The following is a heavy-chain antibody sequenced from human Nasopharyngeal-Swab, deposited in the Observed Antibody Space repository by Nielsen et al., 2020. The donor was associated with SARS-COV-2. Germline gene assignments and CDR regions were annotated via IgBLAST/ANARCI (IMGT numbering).Heavy chain of an antibody. J-gene: IGHJ3*02. V-gene: IGHV3-30*02. CDR3: AKATQIFWFGQFRNDAFDI. D-gene: IGHD3-10*01. CDR1: GFTFSSYV. Sequence: GESLKISCAASGFTFSSYVMHWVRQAPGKGLEWVAVIWYDGSNKYYADSVKGRFTISRDNSKNTLFLQMNSLRPEDTAVYYCAKATQIFWFGQFRNDAFDIWGQGTMVTVSS. CDR2: IWYDGSNK.